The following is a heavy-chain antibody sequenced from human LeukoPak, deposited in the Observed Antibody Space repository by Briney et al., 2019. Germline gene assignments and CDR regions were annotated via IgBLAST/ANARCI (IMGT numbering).Heavy chain of an antibody. CDR1: GFTFSSYW. Sequence: PGGSLRLSCAASGFTFSSYWMHWVRQAPGKGLVWVSRINSDGSSTSYADSVEGRFTISRDNAKNTLYLQMNSLRAEDTAVYYCARLGDTPYYGMDVWGQGTTVTVSS. CDR2: INSDGSST. V-gene: IGHV3-74*01. CDR3: ARLGDTPYYGMDV. J-gene: IGHJ6*02. D-gene: IGHD4-17*01.